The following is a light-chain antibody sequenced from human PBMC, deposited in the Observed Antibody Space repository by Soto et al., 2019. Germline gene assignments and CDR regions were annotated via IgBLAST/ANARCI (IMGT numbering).Light chain of an antibody. CDR1: QGIRND. CDR2: AAS. J-gene: IGKJ1*01. Sequence: DIQMTQFPSSLSASVGDRVTITCRARQGIRNDLAWYQQKPGKATKRLIYAASSLQSGVPSRFSGSGSGTEFTLAISSRQPEDFATFYCLQHSTYPLTFGQGTKVEIK. CDR3: LQHSTYPLT. V-gene: IGKV1-17*01.